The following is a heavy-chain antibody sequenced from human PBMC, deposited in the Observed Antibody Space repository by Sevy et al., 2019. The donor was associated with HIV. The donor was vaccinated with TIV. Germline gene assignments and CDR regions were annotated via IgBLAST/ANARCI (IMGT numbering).Heavy chain of an antibody. Sequence: LSLTCTVSGGSITSLYWNWIRQPPGKGLEWIANIYYNGHINYNPSLKSRVTLSLDTSKNQFSLRLSSVTAADTAMYYCAGENAWGRGYSWGEGTLVTVSS. CDR2: IYYNGHI. V-gene: IGHV4-59*08. CDR3: AGENAWGRGYS. J-gene: IGHJ4*02. CDR1: GGSITSLY. D-gene: IGHD1-26*01.